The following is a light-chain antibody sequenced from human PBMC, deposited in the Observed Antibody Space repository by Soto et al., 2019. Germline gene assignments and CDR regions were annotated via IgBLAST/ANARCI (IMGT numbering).Light chain of an antibody. CDR1: QDISND. CDR2: DAS. CDR3: QQYDNHPP. Sequence: DIQMTQSPSSLSASVGDRVTITCQASQDISNDLTWYQQKPGKAPKLLIYDASNLETGVPSRFSGSGSGTDFTFTISSLQPEDIATYYCQQYDNHPPFGQGTKLEIK. J-gene: IGKJ2*01. V-gene: IGKV1-33*01.